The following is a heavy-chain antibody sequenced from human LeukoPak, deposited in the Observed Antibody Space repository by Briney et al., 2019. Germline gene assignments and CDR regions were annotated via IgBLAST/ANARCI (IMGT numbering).Heavy chain of an antibody. CDR1: GGSISSYY. CDR3: ARGFYDSSGYHSGYYFDY. J-gene: IGHJ4*02. D-gene: IGHD3-22*01. V-gene: IGHV4-59*01. CDR2: IYYSGST. Sequence: PSETLSLTCTVPGGSISSYYWSWIRQPPGKGLEWIGYIYYSGSTNYNPSLKSRVTISVDTSKNQFSLKLSSVTAADTAVYYCARGFYDSSGYHSGYYFDYWGQGTLVTVSS.